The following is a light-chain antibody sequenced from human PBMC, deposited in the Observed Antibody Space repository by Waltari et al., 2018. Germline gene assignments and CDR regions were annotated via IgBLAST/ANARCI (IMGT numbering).Light chain of an antibody. CDR3: AAWDDSLSGWV. Sequence: QSVLTQPPSASGTPGQRVTISSSGSSSNIGINYVYWYQQLPGTAPKLLIYRNNQRPSGVPDRFSGSKSGTSASLAISGLRSEDEADYYCAAWDDSLSGWVFGGGTKLTVL. J-gene: IGLJ3*02. CDR1: SSNIGINY. CDR2: RNN. V-gene: IGLV1-47*01.